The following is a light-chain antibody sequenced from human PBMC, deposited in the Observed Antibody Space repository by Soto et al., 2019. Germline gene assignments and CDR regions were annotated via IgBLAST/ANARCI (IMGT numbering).Light chain of an antibody. CDR1: QDGRKY. V-gene: IGKV1-33*01. CDR3: LQRHNLPHT. Sequence: DIQMTQSPSSLSASVGDRVTITCQASQDGRKYLSWYQQKARKAPKLLIYDASNLDTGVPARFSGSGSGTDFTFTISSLQPEDIAKYYRLQRHNLPHTLGPGTKVDL. J-gene: IGKJ3*01. CDR2: DAS.